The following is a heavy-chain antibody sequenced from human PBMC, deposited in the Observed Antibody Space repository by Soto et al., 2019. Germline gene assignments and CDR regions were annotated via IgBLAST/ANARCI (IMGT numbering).Heavy chain of an antibody. CDR2: INDDGIST. V-gene: IGHV3-74*01. J-gene: IGHJ4*02. D-gene: IGHD1-1*01. Sequence: SLRLSCAASGFTFSMYWMHWVRQVPGKGPEWVSRINDDGISTNYADSVKGQFTISRDNAKNTLYLQMNALRVEDTAVYYCTRGPRSTSTGTGAFWGQGTLVTVSS. CDR1: GFTFSMYW. CDR3: TRGPRSTSTGTGAF.